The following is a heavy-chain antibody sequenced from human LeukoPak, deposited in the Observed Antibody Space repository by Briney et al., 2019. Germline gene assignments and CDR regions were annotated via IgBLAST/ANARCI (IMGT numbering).Heavy chain of an antibody. CDR2: IIPIFGTA. CDR1: GGTFSSYA. CDR3: ARDDNVSYYFDY. D-gene: IGHD1-14*01. V-gene: IGHV1-69*13. Sequence: SVKVSCKASGGTFSSYAISWVRRAPGQGLEWMGGIIPIFGTANYAQKFQGRVTITADESTSTAYMELSSLRSEDTAVYYCARDDNVSYYFDYWGQGTLVTVSS. J-gene: IGHJ4*02.